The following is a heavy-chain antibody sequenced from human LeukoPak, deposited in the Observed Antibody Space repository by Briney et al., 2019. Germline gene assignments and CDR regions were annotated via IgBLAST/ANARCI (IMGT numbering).Heavy chain of an antibody. D-gene: IGHD3-10*01. V-gene: IGHV3-30-3*01. J-gene: IGHJ4*02. CDR3: ARELMVRGTKPKNFDY. CDR2: ISYDGSNK. CDR1: GFTFSSYA. Sequence: PGGSLRLSCAASGFTFSSYAMHWVRQAPGKGLEWVAVISYDGSNKYYADSVKGRFTISRDNSKNTLYLQTNSLRAEDTAVYYCARELMVRGTKPKNFDYWGQGTLVTVSS.